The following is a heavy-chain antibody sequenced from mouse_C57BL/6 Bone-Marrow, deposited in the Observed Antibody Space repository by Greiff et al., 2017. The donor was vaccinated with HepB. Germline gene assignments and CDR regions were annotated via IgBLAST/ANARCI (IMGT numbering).Heavy chain of an antibody. CDR1: GYTFTSYW. CDR2: IYPGSGST. CDR3: SRGRLKLRSGDY. D-gene: IGHD3-2*02. V-gene: IGHV1-55*01. Sequence: QVQLQQSGAELVKPGASVKMSCKASGYTFTSYWITWVKQRPGQGLEWIGDIYPGSGSTNYNEKFKSKATLTVDTSSSTAYMQLSSLTSEDSAVYYCSRGRLKLRSGDYWGQGTSVTVSS. J-gene: IGHJ4*01.